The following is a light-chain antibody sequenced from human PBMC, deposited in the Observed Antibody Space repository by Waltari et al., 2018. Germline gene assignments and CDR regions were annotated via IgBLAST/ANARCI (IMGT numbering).Light chain of an antibody. CDR1: PRDVVGYNY. Sequence: QSALTQPASVSGSPGQSITISCTGTPRDVVGYNYVPWYQQYPGKAPKLMIYDVSNRPSGVANRFSGSKSGNTASLTISGLQTEDEADYYCSSYTSSGTLGVFGTGTKVTVL. J-gene: IGLJ1*01. V-gene: IGLV2-14*01. CDR3: SSYTSSGTLGV. CDR2: DVS.